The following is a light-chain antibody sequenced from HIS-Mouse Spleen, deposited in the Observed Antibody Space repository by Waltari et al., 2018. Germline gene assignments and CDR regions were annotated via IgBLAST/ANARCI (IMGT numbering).Light chain of an antibody. V-gene: IGLV2-14*01. CDR1: SRDVGGYNY. CDR3: SSYTSSSPYVV. CDR2: EVS. Sequence: QSALTQPASVSGSPGQPITISCTGTSRDVGGYNYVSGNQTNPGKAPKPMIYEVSNRPSGVSNRFSGSKSGNTASLTISGLQAEDEADYYCSSYTSSSPYVVFGGGTKLTVL. J-gene: IGLJ2*01.